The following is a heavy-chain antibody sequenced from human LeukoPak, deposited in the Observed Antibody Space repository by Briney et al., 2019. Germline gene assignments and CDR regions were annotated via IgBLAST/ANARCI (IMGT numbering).Heavy chain of an antibody. CDR2: IYYSGST. Sequence: SETLSLTCTVSGGSISSYYWSWIRQPPGKGLEWIGYIYYSGSTNYNPSLKSRVTISVDTSKNQFSLKLSSVTAADTAVYYCARVNRYCGGDCYSAPYYFDYWGQETLVTVSS. J-gene: IGHJ4*02. V-gene: IGHV4-59*01. D-gene: IGHD2-21*02. CDR1: GGSISSYY. CDR3: ARVNRYCGGDCYSAPYYFDY.